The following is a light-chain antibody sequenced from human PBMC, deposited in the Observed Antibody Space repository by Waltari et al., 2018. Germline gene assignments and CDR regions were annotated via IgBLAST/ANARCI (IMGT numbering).Light chain of an antibody. CDR3: QQYYSTPT. V-gene: IGKV4-1*01. CDR1: QSVLYSSNNKND. CDR2: WAS. J-gene: IGKJ2*01. Sequence: DIVMTQSPDSLAVSLGERATINCKSSQSVLYSSNNKNDVAWYQQKPGQPPKLLIYWASTRESGVPDRFSGSGSETDFTLTVSSLQAEDVAVYYCQQYYSTPTFGQGTKLEIK.